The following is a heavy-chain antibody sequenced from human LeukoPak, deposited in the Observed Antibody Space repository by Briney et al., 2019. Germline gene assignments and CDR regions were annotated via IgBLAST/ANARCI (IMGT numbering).Heavy chain of an antibody. D-gene: IGHD6-19*01. J-gene: IGHJ4*02. CDR1: GFTFSSYA. CDR2: ISYDGSNK. CDR3: ARVRYSVALDY. V-gene: IGHV3-30*04. Sequence: GGSLRLSCAASGFTFSSYAMHWVRQAPGKGLEWVAVISYDGSNKYYADSVKRRFTIPRDNSKNTLDLQLNSLRAEATAVYYCARVRYSVALDYWGQGTLVTVSS.